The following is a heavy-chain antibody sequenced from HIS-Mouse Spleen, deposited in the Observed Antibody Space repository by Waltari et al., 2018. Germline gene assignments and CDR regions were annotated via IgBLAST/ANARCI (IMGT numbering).Heavy chain of an antibody. CDR1: GFSLSTSGMC. J-gene: IGHJ4*02. CDR3: ARIAEGYSSGWYAFDY. D-gene: IGHD6-19*01. Sequence: QVTLRESGPALVKPTQTLPLTCTFSGFSLSTSGMCVSWLRQPPGKALEWLARIDWDDDKYYSTSLKTRLTISKDTSKNQVVLTMTNMDPVDTATYYCARIAEGYSSGWYAFDYWGQGTLVTVSS. V-gene: IGHV2-70*15. CDR2: IDWDDDK.